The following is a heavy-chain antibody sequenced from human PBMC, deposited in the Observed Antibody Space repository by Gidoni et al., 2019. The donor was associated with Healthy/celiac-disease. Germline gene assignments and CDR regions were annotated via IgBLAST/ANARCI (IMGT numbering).Heavy chain of an antibody. CDR3: AKSRYYDSSGYSNFDY. Sequence: EVQLLESGGGLVQPGGSLRLSCAASGLTFSSYAMSWVRQAPGKGMDVVSAISGSGGSTYYADSVKGRFTISRDNSKNTLYLQMNSLRAEDTAVYYCAKSRYYDSSGYSNFDYWGQGTLVTVSS. V-gene: IGHV3-23*01. CDR1: GLTFSSYA. D-gene: IGHD3-22*01. CDR2: ISGSGGST. J-gene: IGHJ4*02.